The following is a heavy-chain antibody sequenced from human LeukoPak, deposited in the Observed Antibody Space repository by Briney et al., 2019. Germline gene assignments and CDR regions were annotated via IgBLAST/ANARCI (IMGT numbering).Heavy chain of an antibody. CDR3: ARGGYYYDSSGYLFDY. D-gene: IGHD3-22*01. J-gene: IGHJ4*02. CDR2: ISSSSSYI. V-gene: IGHV3-21*01. CDR1: GFTFSSYS. Sequence: GGSLRLTCAASGFTFSSYSMNWVRQAPGKGLEWVSSISSSSSYIYYADSVKGRFTISRDNAKNSLYLQMNSLRAEDTAVYYCARGGYYYDSSGYLFDYWGQGTLVTVSS.